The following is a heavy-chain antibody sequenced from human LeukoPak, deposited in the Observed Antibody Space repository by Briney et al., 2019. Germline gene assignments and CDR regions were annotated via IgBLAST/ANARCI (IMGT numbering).Heavy chain of an antibody. Sequence: ASVKVSCKVSGYTLTELSMHWVRQAPGKGLEWMGGFDPEDGETIYAQKFQGRVTMTEDTSTDTAYMELSSLRSDDTAVYYCANIAAAGTDFDYWGQGTLVTVSS. CDR1: GYTLTELS. J-gene: IGHJ4*02. V-gene: IGHV1-24*01. D-gene: IGHD6-13*01. CDR3: ANIAAAGTDFDY. CDR2: FDPEDGET.